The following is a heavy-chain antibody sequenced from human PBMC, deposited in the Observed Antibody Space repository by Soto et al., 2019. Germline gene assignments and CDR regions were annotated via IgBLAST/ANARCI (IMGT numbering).Heavy chain of an antibody. J-gene: IGHJ4*02. Sequence: EVQLVETGGGLIQPGGSLRLSCAASGFTVSSNYMSWVRQAPGKGLEWVSVIYSGGSTYYADSVKGRFTISRDNSKNTLYLQMNSLRAEDTAVYYCARDPGSGIVGNGPQSEWGQGTLVTVSS. CDR1: GFTVSSNY. CDR3: ARDPGSGIVGNGPQSE. CDR2: IYSGGST. V-gene: IGHV3-53*02. D-gene: IGHD1-26*01.